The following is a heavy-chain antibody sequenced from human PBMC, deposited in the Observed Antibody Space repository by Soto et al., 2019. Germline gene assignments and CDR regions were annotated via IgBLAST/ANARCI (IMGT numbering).Heavy chain of an antibody. CDR3: ARDKEPYSSSSRWFDP. CDR2: IIPIFGTA. Sequence: SVKVSCKVSGYTLTELSMHWVRQAPGKGLEWMGGIIPIFGTANYAQKFQGRVTITADESTSTAYMELSSLRSEDTAVYYCARDKEPYSSSSRWFDPWG. V-gene: IGHV1-69*13. CDR1: GYTLTELS. D-gene: IGHD6-13*01. J-gene: IGHJ5*02.